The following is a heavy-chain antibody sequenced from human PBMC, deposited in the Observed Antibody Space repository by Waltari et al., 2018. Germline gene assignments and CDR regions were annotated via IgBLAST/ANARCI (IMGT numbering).Heavy chain of an antibody. CDR1: GYTFPTYW. D-gene: IGHD6-13*01. CDR3: ARGSTFYGLDV. CDR2: IYPGDSDR. V-gene: IGHV5-51*01. J-gene: IGHJ6*02. Sequence: EVQLVQSGAEVKKPGESLTISCKGCGYTFPTYWMGWVRQTPGKGLEWMGLIYPGDSDRRYSPSFQGQVTFSADKSISTAYLQWSSLKASDTAIYYCARGSTFYGLDVWGQGTPVIVS.